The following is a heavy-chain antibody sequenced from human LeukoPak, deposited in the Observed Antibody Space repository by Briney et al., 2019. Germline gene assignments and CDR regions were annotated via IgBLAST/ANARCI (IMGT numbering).Heavy chain of an antibody. V-gene: IGHV3-7*01. CDR1: GFTFSSYW. CDR2: IKQDGSEK. D-gene: IGHD2/OR15-2a*01. CDR3: ARDQDVVILLGIIAYDAFDL. J-gene: IGHJ3*01. Sequence: GGSLRLSCAASGFTFSSYWMSWVRQAPGKGLEWVAYIKQDGSEKYYVDSVKGRFTISRDNDKNSLYLQMNSLRAEDTAVYYCARDQDVVILLGIIAYDAFDLWGQGTMVTVSS.